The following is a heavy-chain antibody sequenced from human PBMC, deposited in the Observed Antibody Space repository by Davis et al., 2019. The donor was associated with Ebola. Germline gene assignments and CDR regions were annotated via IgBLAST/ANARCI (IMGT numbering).Heavy chain of an antibody. J-gene: IGHJ4*02. D-gene: IGHD3-10*01. Sequence: SETLSLTCTVSGGSISSYYWSWIRQPPGKGLEWIGYIYYSGSTNYNPSLKSRVTISVDTSKNQFSLKLSSVTAADTAVYYCFTDSMVRGVIYWGQGTLVTVSS. CDR1: GGSISSYY. V-gene: IGHV4-59*01. CDR3: FTDSMVRGVIY. CDR2: IYYSGST.